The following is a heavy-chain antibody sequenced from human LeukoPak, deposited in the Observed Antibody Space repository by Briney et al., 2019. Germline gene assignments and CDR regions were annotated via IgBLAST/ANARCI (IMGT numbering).Heavy chain of an antibody. CDR3: ARGGHDGSSASNWFDP. V-gene: IGHV1-8*01. J-gene: IGHJ5*02. CDR1: GYTLTSYD. Sequence: ASVKVSCKASGYTLTSYDINWVRQATGQGLEWMGWMNPNSGNIGYAQKFQGRVTMARNTSISTAYMELSSLRSEDPAVYYCARGGHDGSSASNWFDPWGQGTLVPVSS. D-gene: IGHD6-25*01. CDR2: MNPNSGNI.